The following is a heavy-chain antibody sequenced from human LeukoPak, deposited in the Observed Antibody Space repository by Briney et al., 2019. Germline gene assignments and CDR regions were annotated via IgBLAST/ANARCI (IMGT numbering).Heavy chain of an antibody. V-gene: IGHV4-31*03. J-gene: IGHJ4*02. CDR1: GGSISSGGYY. D-gene: IGHD2-15*01. CDR2: IYYSGST. CDR3: ARGSHSRADSRSNDY. Sequence: SQTLSLTCTVSGGSISSGGYYWNWIRQHPGKGLEWIGYIYYSGSTYYNPSLKSRVTTSVDTSKNQFSLKLNSVTAADTAVYYCARGSHSRADSRSNDYWGQGTLVTVSS.